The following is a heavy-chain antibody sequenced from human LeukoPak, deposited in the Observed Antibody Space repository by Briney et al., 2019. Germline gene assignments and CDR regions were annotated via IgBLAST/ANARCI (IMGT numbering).Heavy chain of an antibody. D-gene: IGHD3-10*01. CDR1: GGSISSYY. CDR3: ARATYYYGSGSYQDY. V-gene: IGHV4-59*06. CDR2: IYYSGST. J-gene: IGHJ4*02. Sequence: SETLSLTCTVSGGSISSYYWSWIRQPTGKGLEWIGYIYYSGSTYYNPSLKSRVTISVDTSKNQFSLKLSSVTAADTAVYYCARATYYYGSGSYQDYWGQGTLVTVSS.